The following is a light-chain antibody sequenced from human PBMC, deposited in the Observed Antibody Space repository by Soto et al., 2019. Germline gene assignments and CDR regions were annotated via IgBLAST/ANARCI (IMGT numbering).Light chain of an antibody. CDR2: AAS. J-gene: IGKJ2*01. Sequence: DIQMTQSPSSLSASVGYRVTITCRASQGIRHYLAWYQQKPGKVPKLLIYAASTLQSGVPSRFSGSGSGTDFTLTISCLQPEDVATYYCQKYNSAPYTFGQGTKLEIK. CDR1: QGIRHY. V-gene: IGKV1-27*01. CDR3: QKYNSAPYT.